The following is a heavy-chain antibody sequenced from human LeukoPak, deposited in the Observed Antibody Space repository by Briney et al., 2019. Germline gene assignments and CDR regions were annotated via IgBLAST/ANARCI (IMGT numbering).Heavy chain of an antibody. D-gene: IGHD3-22*01. Sequence: SETLSLTCAVYGGSISSYYWSWIRQPPGKGLEWIGYIYYSGSTNYNPSLKSRVTISVDTSKNQFSLKLSSVTAADTAVYYCARATRSYYDSSGSENWFDPWGQGTLVTVSS. CDR1: GGSISSYY. CDR3: ARATRSYYDSSGSENWFDP. V-gene: IGHV4-59*01. J-gene: IGHJ5*02. CDR2: IYYSGST.